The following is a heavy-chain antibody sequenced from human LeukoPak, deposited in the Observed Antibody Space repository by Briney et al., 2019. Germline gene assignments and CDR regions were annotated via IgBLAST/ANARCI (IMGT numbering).Heavy chain of an antibody. V-gene: IGHV4-59*01. CDR1: GGSISSYY. Sequence: SETLSLTCTVSGGSISSYYWSWIRQPPGKGLEWIGYIYYSGSTNYNPSLKSRVTISVDTSKDQFSLKLSSVTAADTAVYYCARDPGYYYGSGARFDPWGQGTLVTVSS. D-gene: IGHD3-10*01. J-gene: IGHJ5*02. CDR3: ARDPGYYYGSGARFDP. CDR2: IYYSGST.